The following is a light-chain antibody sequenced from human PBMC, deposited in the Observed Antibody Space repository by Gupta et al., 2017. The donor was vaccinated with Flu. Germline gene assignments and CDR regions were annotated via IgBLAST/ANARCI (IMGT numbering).Light chain of an antibody. Sequence: QSAPTQPRLLSWSPGQSVTISCNGTSNDVGGSNRVSWYEQRPGEAPNLILYDVSARPSGAPDRFSGSKSGNTASLAISGLQADDEADYYCSSYAGRVTWVFGTGTTVTVL. V-gene: IGLV2-11*01. CDR2: DVS. J-gene: IGLJ1*01. CDR1: SNDVGGSNR. CDR3: SSYAGRVTWV.